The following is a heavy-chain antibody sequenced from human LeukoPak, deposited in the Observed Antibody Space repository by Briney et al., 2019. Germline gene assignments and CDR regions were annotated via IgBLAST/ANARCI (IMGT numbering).Heavy chain of an antibody. CDR1: GGSISSYY. V-gene: IGHV4-59*01. D-gene: IGHD2-15*01. J-gene: IGHJ5*02. CDR2: IYYSGST. CDR3: ARVRGYHQAINWFDP. Sequence: KPSETLSLTCTVSGGSISSYYWSWIRQPPGKGLEWIGYIYYSGSTNYNPSLKSRVTISVDTSKNQFSLKLSSVTAADTAVYYCARVRGYHQAINWFDPWAREPWSPSPQ.